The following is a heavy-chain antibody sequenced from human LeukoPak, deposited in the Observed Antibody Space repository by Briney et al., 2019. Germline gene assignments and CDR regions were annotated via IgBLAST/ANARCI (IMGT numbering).Heavy chain of an antibody. Sequence: PGGSLRLSCAASGFTSTDYYMSWIRQAPGKGLEWVSYISSSGSIIYYADSVKGRFTISRDNAKNSVYLQMNSLRAEDTAVYYCARGLYNAVPFDYWGQGTLVTVSS. V-gene: IGHV3-11*01. CDR2: ISSSGSII. CDR1: GFTSTDYY. CDR3: ARGLYNAVPFDY. J-gene: IGHJ4*02. D-gene: IGHD3-10*01.